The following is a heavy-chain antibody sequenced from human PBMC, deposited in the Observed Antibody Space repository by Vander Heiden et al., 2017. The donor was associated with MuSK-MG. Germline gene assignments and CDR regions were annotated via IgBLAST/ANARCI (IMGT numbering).Heavy chain of an antibody. CDR2: INYSGST. Sequence: QVQLQESGPGLVKPSQTLSLTCTVSGASITTASNYWSWIRQHPGRGLEWIGCINYSGSTYYNPSLKSRVTISLDTSKNQFSLNLSSVTAADRAVYYCARDLGVGNSQWFDPWGQGTLVTVSS. J-gene: IGHJ5*02. CDR3: ARDLGVGNSQWFDP. V-gene: IGHV4-31*03. CDR1: GASITTASNY. D-gene: IGHD1-26*01.